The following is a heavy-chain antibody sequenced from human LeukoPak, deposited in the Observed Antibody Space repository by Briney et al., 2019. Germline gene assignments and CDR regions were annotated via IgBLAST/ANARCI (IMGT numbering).Heavy chain of an antibody. J-gene: IGHJ4*02. Sequence: GGSLRLSCAASGFGFGSYWMHWVRQAPGKGLEWVANIKQDGSEKYYVDSVKGRFTISRDNAKNSLYLQMNSLRAEDTAVYYCARVGDYGSGSYFYDYWGQGTLVTVSS. CDR2: IKQDGSEK. CDR1: GFGFGSYW. V-gene: IGHV3-7*04. CDR3: ARVGDYGSGSYFYDY. D-gene: IGHD3-10*01.